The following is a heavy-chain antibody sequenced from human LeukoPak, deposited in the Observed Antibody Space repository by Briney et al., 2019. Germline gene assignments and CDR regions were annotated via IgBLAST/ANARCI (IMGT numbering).Heavy chain of an antibody. D-gene: IGHD3-10*01. CDR1: GYTFTSYA. J-gene: IGHJ4*02. V-gene: IGHV7-4-1*02. CDR3: ARELLRNYYGSGSYSPFDY. CDR2: INTNTGNP. Sequence: ASVKVSCKASGYTFTSYAMNWVRQAPGQGLEWMGWINTNTGNPTYAQGFTGRFVFSLDTSVSTAYLQISSLKAEDTAVYYCARELLRNYYGSGSYSPFDYWGQGTLVTVSS.